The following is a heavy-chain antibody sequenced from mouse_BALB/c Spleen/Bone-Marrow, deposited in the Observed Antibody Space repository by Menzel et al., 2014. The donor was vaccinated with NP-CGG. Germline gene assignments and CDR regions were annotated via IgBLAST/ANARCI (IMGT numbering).Heavy chain of an antibody. CDR1: GYAFTNYL. J-gene: IGHJ1*01. Sequence: VQGVESGAELVRPGTSVKVSCKASGYAFTNYLIEWVKQRPGQGLEWIGVINPGSGGTNYNEKFKGKATLTADKSSSTAYMQLSSLTSDDSAVYFCARELGRWYFDVWGAGTTVTVSS. D-gene: IGHD4-1*01. CDR3: ARELGRWYFDV. CDR2: INPGSGGT. V-gene: IGHV1-54*01.